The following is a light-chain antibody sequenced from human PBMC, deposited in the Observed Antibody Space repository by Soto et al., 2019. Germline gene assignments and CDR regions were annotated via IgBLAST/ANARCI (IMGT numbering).Light chain of an antibody. CDR3: QQSYSTPYT. CDR1: QSISSY. V-gene: IGKV1-39*01. CDR2: AAA. J-gene: IGKJ2*01. Sequence: DIPMTQSPSSLSASVGDRVTITCRASQSISSYVNWYQQKLGKAPKRLIYAAASLQSGVPSRFSVSGSATDFTLTISSLQPGDFAPYDCQQSYSTPYTLGQGTKLEIK.